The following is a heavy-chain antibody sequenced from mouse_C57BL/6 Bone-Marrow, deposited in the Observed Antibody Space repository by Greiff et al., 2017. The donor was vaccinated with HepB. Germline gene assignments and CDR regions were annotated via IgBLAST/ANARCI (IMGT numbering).Heavy chain of an antibody. CDR2: IDPEDGDT. D-gene: IGHD2-4*01. CDR3: TIYDYDWDWYFDV. CDR1: GFNIKDYY. V-gene: IGHV14-1*01. Sequence: EVMLVESGAELVRPGASVKLSCTASGFNIKDYYMHWVKQRPEQGLEWIGRIDPEDGDTEYAPKFQGKATMTADTSSNTAYLQLSSLTSEDTAVYYCTIYDYDWDWYFDVWGTGTTVTVSS. J-gene: IGHJ1*03.